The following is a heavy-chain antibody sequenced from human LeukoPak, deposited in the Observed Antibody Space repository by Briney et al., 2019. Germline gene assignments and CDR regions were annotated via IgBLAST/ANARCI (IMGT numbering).Heavy chain of an antibody. CDR3: ARFAPNWFDP. V-gene: IGHV4-59*01. CDR1: GGSISSYY. Sequence: SETLSLTCAVSGGSISSYYWSWIRQPPGKGLEWIGYIYYSGSTNYNPSLKSRVTISVDTSKNQFSLKLSSVTAADTAVYYCARFAPNWFDPWGQGTLVTVSS. J-gene: IGHJ5*02. CDR2: IYYSGST.